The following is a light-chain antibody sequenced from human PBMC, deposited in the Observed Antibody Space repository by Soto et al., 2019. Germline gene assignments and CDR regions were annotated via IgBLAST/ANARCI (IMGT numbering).Light chain of an antibody. Sequence: EIVMTQSPATLSVSPGERATLSCRASQGVSSNLAWYQQKPGQPPRLLIYGASTRATGIPARFSGGGSGTDFTLTISRLEPEDFAVYYCQQFSSYPLTFGGGTKVDIK. V-gene: IGKV3-15*01. CDR1: QGVSSN. J-gene: IGKJ4*01. CDR2: GAS. CDR3: QQFSSYPLT.